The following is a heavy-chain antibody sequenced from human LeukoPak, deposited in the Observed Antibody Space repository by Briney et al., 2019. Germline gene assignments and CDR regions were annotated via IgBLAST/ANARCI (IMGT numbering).Heavy chain of an antibody. D-gene: IGHD3-10*01. CDR1: GGSIRSSNW. Sequence: SRTLSLTCAVSGGSIRSSNWWSWVRQPPGKGLEWMGSIYYSGSTYYNPHLKSRVTISVDTSKNQFSLKLSSVTASDTAVYYCARQGWFGELLSPLDYWGQGTLVTVSS. V-gene: IGHV4-4*02. CDR2: IYYSGST. J-gene: IGHJ4*02. CDR3: ARQGWFGELLSPLDY.